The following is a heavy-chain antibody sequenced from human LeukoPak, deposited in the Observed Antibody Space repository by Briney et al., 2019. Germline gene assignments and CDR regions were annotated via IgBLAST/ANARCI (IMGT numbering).Heavy chain of an antibody. V-gene: IGHV1-3*01. J-gene: IGHJ4*02. CDR3: ARGDHYAY. CDR1: GYTFTSYA. D-gene: IGHD4-17*01. CDR2: INAGNSNT. Sequence: ASVKVSCKASGYTFTSYAMHWVRQAPGQRLEWMGWINAGNSNTKYSQKFQGRVTITRDTSASTAYMELSSLRSEDTAVYYCARGDHYAYWGQGTLVTVSS.